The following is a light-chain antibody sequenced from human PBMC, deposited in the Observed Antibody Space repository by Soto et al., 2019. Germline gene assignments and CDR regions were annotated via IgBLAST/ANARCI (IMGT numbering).Light chain of an antibody. V-gene: IGKV4-1*01. J-gene: IGKJ1*01. CDR2: WAS. CDR3: QQYYSTPPWT. Sequence: DIVMNHSPDSLALSLGERATINCKSSQIVLYSSNNKNYLAWYQQKPGQPPKLLIYWASTRESGVPDRFSGSGSGTDFTLTISSLQAEDVAVYYCQQYYSTPPWTFGQGTKVDIK. CDR1: QIVLYSSNNKNY.